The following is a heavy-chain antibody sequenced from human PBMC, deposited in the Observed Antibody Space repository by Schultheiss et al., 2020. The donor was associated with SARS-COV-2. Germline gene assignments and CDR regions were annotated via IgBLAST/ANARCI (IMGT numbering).Heavy chain of an antibody. Sequence: SETLSLTCTVSGGSISSYYWSWIRQPPGKGLEWIGEINHSGSTNYNPSLKSRVTISVDTSKNQFSLKLSSVTAADTAVYYCARGQGYSSGWYAFKYWGQGTLVTVSS. CDR3: ARGQGYSSGWYAFKY. CDR1: GGSISSYY. CDR2: INHSGST. D-gene: IGHD6-19*01. V-gene: IGHV4-34*01. J-gene: IGHJ4*02.